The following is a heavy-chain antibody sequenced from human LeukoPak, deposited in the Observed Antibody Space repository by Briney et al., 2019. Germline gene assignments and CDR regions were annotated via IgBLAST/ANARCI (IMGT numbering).Heavy chain of an antibody. CDR3: ARRDSSGWYNYFDY. CDR1: GGSFSGYY. D-gene: IGHD6-19*01. Sequence: PSETLSLTCAVYGGSFSGYYWSWIRQPPGKGLEWIGEINHSGSTNYNPSLKSRVTISVDTSKNQFSLKLSSVTAADTAVYYCARRDSSGWYNYFDYWGQGTLVTVSS. V-gene: IGHV4-34*01. CDR2: INHSGST. J-gene: IGHJ4*02.